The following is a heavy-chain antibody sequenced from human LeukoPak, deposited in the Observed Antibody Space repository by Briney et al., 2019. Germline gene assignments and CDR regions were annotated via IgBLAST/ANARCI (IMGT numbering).Heavy chain of an antibody. D-gene: IGHD1-1*01. V-gene: IGHV1-2*02. CDR3: ARGTGTTGGDWFDP. CDR2: INPNSGGT. CDR1: GYTFTGYY. J-gene: IGHJ5*02. Sequence: ASVKVSCKASGYTFTGYYMHWVRQAPGQGLEWMGWINPNSGGTNYAQKFQGRVTMTRDTSISTAYMVLSRLRSDDTAVYYCARGTGTTGGDWFDPWGQGTLVTVSS.